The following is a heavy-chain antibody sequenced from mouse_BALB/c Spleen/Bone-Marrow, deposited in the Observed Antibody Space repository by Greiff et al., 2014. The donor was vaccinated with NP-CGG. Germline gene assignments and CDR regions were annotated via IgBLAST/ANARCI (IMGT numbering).Heavy chain of an antibody. V-gene: IGHV1-4*01. Sequence: VQLQESGAELARPGAPVKMSCKASGYTFTGYTIHWVKQRPGQGLEWIGYINPTSGYANYNQKLKDKATLTADKSSSTAYMQLSSLTSEDAAVFYCARSMIVYFALDYWGQGTTVTVSS. CDR2: INPTSGYA. CDR1: GYTFTGYT. CDR3: ARSMIVYFALDY. D-gene: IGHD2-3*01. J-gene: IGHJ4*01.